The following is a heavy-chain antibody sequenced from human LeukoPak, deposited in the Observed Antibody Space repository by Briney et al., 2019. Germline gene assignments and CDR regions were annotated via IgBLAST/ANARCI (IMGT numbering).Heavy chain of an antibody. CDR1: GGSFSGYY. Sequence: PSETLSLTCAVYGGSFSGYYWSWIRQPPGKGLEWIGEINHSGSTNYNPSLKSRVTISVDTSKNQFSLNLRSVTAADTAVYYCARLIHDRSGYYYFDYWGQGTLVTVSS. D-gene: IGHD3-22*01. V-gene: IGHV4-34*01. J-gene: IGHJ4*02. CDR2: INHSGST. CDR3: ARLIHDRSGYYYFDY.